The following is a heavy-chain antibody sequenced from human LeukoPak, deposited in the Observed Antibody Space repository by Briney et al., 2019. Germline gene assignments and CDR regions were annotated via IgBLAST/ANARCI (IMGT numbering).Heavy chain of an antibody. V-gene: IGHV3-23*01. CDR1: GFTFSSYA. Sequence: GGSLRLSCAASGFTFSSYAMSWVRQAPGKGLEWVLAISGSGGSTYYADSVKGRFTISGDNSKNTLYLQMNSLRAEDTAVYYCAAKGAGTPPYWGQGTLVTVSS. CDR2: ISGSGGST. D-gene: IGHD1-7*01. CDR3: AAKGAGTPPY. J-gene: IGHJ4*02.